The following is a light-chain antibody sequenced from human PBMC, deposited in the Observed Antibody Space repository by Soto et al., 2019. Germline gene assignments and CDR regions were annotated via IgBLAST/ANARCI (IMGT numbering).Light chain of an antibody. CDR2: DAS. J-gene: IGKJ5*01. V-gene: IGKV1-17*01. Sequence: IQMTQSPSSLSAFVGDRVTITCRASQGIRNDLGWCQQKPGKAPKALIYDASTLRSGVPSRFSGGGSGTEFTLTISSLQPDDFATYYCQQYNTYSTCGQGTRLEIK. CDR1: QGIRND. CDR3: QQYNTYST.